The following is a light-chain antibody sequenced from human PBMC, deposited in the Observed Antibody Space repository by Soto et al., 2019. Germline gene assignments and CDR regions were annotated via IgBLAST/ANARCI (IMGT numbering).Light chain of an antibody. CDR3: QQYSNWPYT. J-gene: IGKJ2*01. V-gene: IGKV3-15*01. Sequence: EIVMTQSPATLSVSPGERATLSCRASQSVGSNLAWYQQKPGQAPRLLIYGASTRATGIPARFSGSGSGTEFTLTISRLQSEDLAVFYCQQYSNWPYTFGQGTKLEIK. CDR1: QSVGSN. CDR2: GAS.